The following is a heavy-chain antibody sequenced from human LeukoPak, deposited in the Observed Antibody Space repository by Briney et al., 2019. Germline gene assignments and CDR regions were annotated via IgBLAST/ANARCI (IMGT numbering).Heavy chain of an antibody. D-gene: IGHD7-27*01. CDR3: ARDAGDPQAYYFDY. V-gene: IGHV4-61*02. CDR2: IYTSGST. J-gene: IGHJ4*02. CDR1: GGSISSGSYY. Sequence: SETLSLTCTVSGGSISSGSYYWSWIRQPAGKGLEWIGRIYTSGSTNYNPSLKSRVTISVDTSKNQFSLKLSSVTAADTAVYYCARDAGDPQAYYFDYWGQGTLVTVSS.